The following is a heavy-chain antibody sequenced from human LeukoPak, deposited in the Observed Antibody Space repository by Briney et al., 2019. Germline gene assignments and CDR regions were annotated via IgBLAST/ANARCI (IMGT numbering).Heavy chain of an antibody. V-gene: IGHV4-59*01. Sequence: SETLSLTCTVSGGSISSYYWSWIRQPPGKGLEWIGYIYYSGITNYNPSLKSRVTISVDTSKSQFSLKLSSVTAADTAVYYCARGGYDFWSGYFLHYYYGMDVWGQGTTVTVSS. CDR2: IYYSGIT. D-gene: IGHD3-3*01. CDR3: ARGGYDFWSGYFLHYYYGMDV. J-gene: IGHJ6*02. CDR1: GGSISSYY.